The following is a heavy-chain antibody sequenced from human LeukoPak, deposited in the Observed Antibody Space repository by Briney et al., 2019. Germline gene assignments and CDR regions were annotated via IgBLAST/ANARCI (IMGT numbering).Heavy chain of an antibody. Sequence: GGSLRLSCAASGFTFSSYAMSWVRQAPGKGLEWVSATGSGGATTYYADSVKGRFTISRDNSKNTLYLQMNSLRADDTAVYYCAKDGQYSTSWSPFDYWGQGTLVTVSS. CDR2: TGSGGATT. CDR1: GFTFSSYA. D-gene: IGHD2-2*01. CDR3: AKDGQYSTSWSPFDY. J-gene: IGHJ4*02. V-gene: IGHV3-23*01.